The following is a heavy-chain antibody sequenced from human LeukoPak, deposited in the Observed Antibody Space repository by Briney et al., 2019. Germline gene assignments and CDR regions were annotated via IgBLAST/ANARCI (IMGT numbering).Heavy chain of an antibody. D-gene: IGHD3-10*01. CDR2: ISAYNGNT. CDR3: ASMRYYYGSGSYAAGYYYYMDV. J-gene: IGHJ6*03. V-gene: IGHV1-18*01. Sequence: ASVKVSCKASGYTFTSYGISWVRQAPGQGLEWMGWISAYNGNTNYAQKLQGRVTMTTDTSTSTAYMELRSLRSDDTAVYYCASMRYYYGSGSYAAGYYYYMDVWGEGTTVTVSS. CDR1: GYTFTSYG.